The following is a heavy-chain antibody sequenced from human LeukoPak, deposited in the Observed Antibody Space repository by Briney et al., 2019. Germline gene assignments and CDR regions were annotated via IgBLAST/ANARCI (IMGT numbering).Heavy chain of an antibody. J-gene: IGHJ4*02. CDR2: IYYRGST. Sequence: PSETLSLTCTVSGDSFSSYYWSWIRQPPGKGLEWIGNIYYRGSTNYNPSLKSRLTISIDTSKNQFSLNLSSVTAADTAVYYCARHLGYYGSGSYFDYWGQGTLVTVSS. D-gene: IGHD3-10*01. V-gene: IGHV4-59*01. CDR3: ARHLGYYGSGSYFDY. CDR1: GDSFSSYY.